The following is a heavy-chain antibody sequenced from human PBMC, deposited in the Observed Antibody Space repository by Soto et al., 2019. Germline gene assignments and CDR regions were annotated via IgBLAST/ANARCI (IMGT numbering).Heavy chain of an antibody. D-gene: IGHD2-2*01. CDR3: ARSQGSSTSVEIDYYYYYGMVV. Sequence: QVQLVQSGAEVKKPGSSVKVSCKASGGTFGSYAISWVRQAPGQGLEWMGGIIPIPGTANYAQKFQGRVTIAADESTSTAYMELSSLRSEDTAVYYCARSQGSSTSVEIDYYYYYGMVVWGQGTGVTVSS. CDR2: IIPIPGTA. J-gene: IGHJ6*01. CDR1: GGTFGSYA. V-gene: IGHV1-69*01.